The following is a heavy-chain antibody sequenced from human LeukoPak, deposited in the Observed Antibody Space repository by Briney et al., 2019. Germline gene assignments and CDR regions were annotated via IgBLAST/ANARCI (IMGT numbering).Heavy chain of an antibody. Sequence: GASVKVSCKASGYTFTGYYMHWVRQAPGQGLEWMGWINPNSGGTNYAQKFQGRVTMTRDTSISTAYMELSRLRSDDTAVYYCARGPPIAADGRNNWFDPWGQGTLVNVSS. V-gene: IGHV1-2*02. D-gene: IGHD6-13*01. J-gene: IGHJ5*02. CDR2: INPNSGGT. CDR1: GYTFTGYY. CDR3: ARGPPIAADGRNNWFDP.